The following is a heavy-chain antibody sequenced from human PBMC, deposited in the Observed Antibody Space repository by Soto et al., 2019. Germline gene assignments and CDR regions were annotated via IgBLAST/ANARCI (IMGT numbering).Heavy chain of an antibody. CDR2: ISSSSSTI. CDR3: ARKLELPSFYYYMDV. V-gene: IGHV3-48*01. J-gene: IGHJ6*03. Sequence: EVQLVESGGGLVQPGGSLRLSCAASGFTFSSYSMNWVRQAPGKGLEWGSYISSSSSTIYYADTVKGRFTITRDNAKYSLCLQMNGLRAEDTAVYYCARKLELPSFYYYMDVWGKGTTVTVSS. D-gene: IGHD1-7*01. CDR1: GFTFSSYS.